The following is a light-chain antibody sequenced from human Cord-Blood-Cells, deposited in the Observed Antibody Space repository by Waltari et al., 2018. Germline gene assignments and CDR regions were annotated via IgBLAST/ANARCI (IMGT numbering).Light chain of an antibody. CDR1: PSISSC. V-gene: IGKV1-5*01. Sequence: DIQMTQSPSTLSASVGDRVTITCRASPSISSCLNWYQQKPGKAPKLLIYAASSLESGVPSRFSGSGSGTEFTLTISSLQPDDFATYYCQQCNSYPCTFGQGTLLDMK. CDR2: AAS. CDR3: QQCNSYPCT. J-gene: IGKJ5*01.